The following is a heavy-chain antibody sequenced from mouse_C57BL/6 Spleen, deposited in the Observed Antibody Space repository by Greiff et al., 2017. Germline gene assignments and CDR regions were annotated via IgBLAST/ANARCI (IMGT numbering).Heavy chain of an antibody. CDR3: ATGGRRTFDY. J-gene: IGHJ2*01. CDR2: IDPSDSYT. V-gene: IGHV1-59*01. CDR1: GYTFTGYW. Sequence: QVQLQQPGAELVRPGTSVKLSCKASGYTFTGYWMHWVKQRPGHGLEWIGVIDPSDSYTNYNQKFKGKATLTVDTSSSTAYMELSSLTSEDSAVYYCATGGRRTFDYWGQGTTLTVSS. D-gene: IGHD1-1*02.